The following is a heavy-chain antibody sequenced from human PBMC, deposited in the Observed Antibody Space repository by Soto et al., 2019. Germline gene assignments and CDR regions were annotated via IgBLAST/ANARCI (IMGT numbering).Heavy chain of an antibody. CDR2: INPNSGGT. CDR1: GYTFTGYY. Sequence: GASVKVSCKXSGYTFTGYYMHWVRQAPGQGLEWMGWINPNSGGTNYAQKFQGRVTMTRDTSISTAYMELSRLRSDDTAVYYCARVQQLVRPGSSAPGYWGQGTLVTVSS. J-gene: IGHJ4*02. V-gene: IGHV1-2*02. D-gene: IGHD6-6*01. CDR3: ARVQQLVRPGSSAPGY.